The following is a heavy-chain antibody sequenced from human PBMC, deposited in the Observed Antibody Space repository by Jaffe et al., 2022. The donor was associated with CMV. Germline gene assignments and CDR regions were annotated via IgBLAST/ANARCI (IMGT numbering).Heavy chain of an antibody. D-gene: IGHD3-22*01. CDR2: IWHDGSNT. CDR3: ARDNYDGSAYPDY. J-gene: IGHJ4*02. Sequence: QVQLVESGGGVVQPGRSLTLSCAASGFTFSSHAMHWVRQAPGKGLEWVAIIWHDGSNTYYGDSVRGRFTISRDNSKSTLYLQIYSLRAEDASVYYCARDNYDGSAYPDYWGQGTLVTVSS. V-gene: IGHV3-33*08. CDR1: GFTFSSHA.